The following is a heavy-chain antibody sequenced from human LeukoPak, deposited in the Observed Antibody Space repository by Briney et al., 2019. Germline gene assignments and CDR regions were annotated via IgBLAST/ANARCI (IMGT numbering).Heavy chain of an antibody. V-gene: IGHV3-30*18. Sequence: GRSLRLSCAASGFTFSIYGMHGVRQAPGEGLEWVAVISYDGSNKYYADSVKGRFTISRDNSKNTLYLQMNSLRAEDTAVYYCAKDCSGGSCMDCWGQGTLVTVAP. CDR1: GFTFSIYG. CDR2: ISYDGSNK. D-gene: IGHD2-15*01. J-gene: IGHJ4*02. CDR3: AKDCSGGSCMDC.